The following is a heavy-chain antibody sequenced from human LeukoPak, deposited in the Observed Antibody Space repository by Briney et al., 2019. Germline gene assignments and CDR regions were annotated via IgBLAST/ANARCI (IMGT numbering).Heavy chain of an antibody. CDR2: IKPNSGGT. D-gene: IGHD5-12*01. CDR3: ARGGGSGYGVEIDY. V-gene: IGHV1-2*02. Sequence: ASVKVSCKASGYTFTGYYMHWVRQAPGQGLEWMGWIKPNSGGTNYAQKFQGRVTMTRDTSISTAYMELSSLISDDTAVYYCARGGGSGYGVEIDYWGQGTLVTVSS. J-gene: IGHJ4*02. CDR1: GYTFTGYY.